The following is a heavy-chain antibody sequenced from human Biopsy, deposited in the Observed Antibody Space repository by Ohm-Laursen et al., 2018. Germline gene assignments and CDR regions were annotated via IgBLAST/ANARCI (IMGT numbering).Heavy chain of an antibody. J-gene: IGHJ4*02. CDR3: ARGPHSGSHSCFDY. CDR1: GGTFSNYG. Sequence: SSVKVSCNAPGGTFSNYGVNWVRRAPGQGLEWMGGIIPMFGTANYAQMFQGRVTISADESTSTSYMELSSLTTEDTAIYYCARGPHSGSHSCFDYWGRGTLVTVSS. CDR2: IIPMFGTA. V-gene: IGHV1-69*01. D-gene: IGHD1-26*01.